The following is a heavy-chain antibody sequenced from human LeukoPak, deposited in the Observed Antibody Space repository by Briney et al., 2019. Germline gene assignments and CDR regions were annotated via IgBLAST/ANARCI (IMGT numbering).Heavy chain of an antibody. V-gene: IGHV4-38-2*02. D-gene: IGHD2-2*01. J-gene: IGHJ4*02. Sequence: PSETLSLTCTVSGYPISSGYYWGWIRQPPGKGLEWIGSIYHSGSTYYNPSLKSRVTISVDTSKNQFSLKLSSVTAADTAVYYCARDGEGYCSSTSCYGGGDYWGQGTLVTVSS. CDR1: GYPISSGYY. CDR3: ARDGEGYCSSTSCYGGGDY. CDR2: IYHSGST.